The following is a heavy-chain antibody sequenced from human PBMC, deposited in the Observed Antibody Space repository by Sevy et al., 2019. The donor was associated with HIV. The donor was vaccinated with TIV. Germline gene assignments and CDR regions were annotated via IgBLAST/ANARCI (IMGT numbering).Heavy chain of an antibody. D-gene: IGHD3-22*01. CDR2: ISSSSSYT. V-gene: IGHV3-11*06. Sequence: LSLTCAASGFTFSDYYMSWIRQAPGKGLEWVSYISSSSSYTNYADSVKGRFTISRDNAKNSLYLQMNSLRAEDTAVYYCARLKSNYYDSSGYYYFDYWGQGTLVTVSS. J-gene: IGHJ4*02. CDR1: GFTFSDYY. CDR3: ARLKSNYYDSSGYYYFDY.